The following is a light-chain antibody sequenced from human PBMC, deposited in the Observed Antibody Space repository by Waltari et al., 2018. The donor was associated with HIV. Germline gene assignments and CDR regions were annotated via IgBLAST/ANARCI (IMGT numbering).Light chain of an antibody. J-gene: IGLJ2*01. CDR2: DVT. Sequence: QSALTQPASVSGSPGQSITISCTGTSSAVGGYNYVSWYQQPPGKAPKLLIYDVTKRPSGVSNRLSGSKSGNTASLTISGLQAEDEAAYYCCSYAGSSTVIFGGGTKLTVL. CDR3: CSYAGSSTVI. CDR1: SSAVGGYNY. V-gene: IGLV2-23*02.